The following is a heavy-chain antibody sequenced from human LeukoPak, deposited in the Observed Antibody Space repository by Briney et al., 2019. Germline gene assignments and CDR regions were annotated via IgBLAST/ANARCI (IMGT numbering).Heavy chain of an antibody. J-gene: IGHJ6*02. V-gene: IGHV4-39*07. CDR2: IYYSGST. Sequence: PSETLFLTCTVSGGSISSSSYYWGWIRQPPGKGLEWIGSIYYSGSTYYNPSLKSRVTISVDTSKNQFSLKLSSVTAADTAVYYCARDPYGDYYYYYGMDVWGQGTTVTVSS. CDR1: GGSISSSSYY. CDR3: ARDPYGDYYYYYGMDV. D-gene: IGHD4-17*01.